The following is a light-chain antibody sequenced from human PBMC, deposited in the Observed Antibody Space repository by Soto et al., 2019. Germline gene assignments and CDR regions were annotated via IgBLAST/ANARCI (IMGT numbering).Light chain of an antibody. J-gene: IGKJ1*01. Sequence: DIPMTQSPSSLSASVGDRVTITCRARQSISSYLNWYQQKPGKAPKLLIYAASSLKSGVPSRFSGSRSGTDFTLTISSLQPEDFATYYCQQSYSTPWTFGQGTKVEIK. CDR3: QQSYSTPWT. CDR2: AAS. V-gene: IGKV1-39*01. CDR1: QSISSY.